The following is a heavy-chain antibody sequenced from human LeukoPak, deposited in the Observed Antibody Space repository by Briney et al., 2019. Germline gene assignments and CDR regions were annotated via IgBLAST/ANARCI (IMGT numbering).Heavy chain of an antibody. V-gene: IGHV4-59*01. D-gene: IGHD3-22*01. Sequence: SETLSLTCTVSGGSISSYYWSWIRQPPGKGLEWIGYIYYSGSTNYNPSLKSRVAISVDTSKNQFSLKLSSVTAADTAVYYCARGEDYYYDSSGYPDYWGQGTLVTVYS. CDR1: GGSISSYY. J-gene: IGHJ4*02. CDR2: IYYSGST. CDR3: ARGEDYYYDSSGYPDY.